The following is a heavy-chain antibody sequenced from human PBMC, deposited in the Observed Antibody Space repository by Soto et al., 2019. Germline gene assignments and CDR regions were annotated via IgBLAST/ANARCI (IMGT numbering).Heavy chain of an antibody. J-gene: IGHJ5*02. Sequence: QVQLVESGGGVVQPGRSLRLSCAASGFTFSSYGMHWVRQAPGKGLEWVAVISYDGSNKYYADSVKGRFTISRDNSKNTLYLQMNSLRAEDTAVYYCAKDQYSGSYFPVNWFDPWGQGTLVTVSS. CDR1: GFTFSSYG. CDR2: ISYDGSNK. D-gene: IGHD1-26*01. CDR3: AKDQYSGSYFPVNWFDP. V-gene: IGHV3-30*18.